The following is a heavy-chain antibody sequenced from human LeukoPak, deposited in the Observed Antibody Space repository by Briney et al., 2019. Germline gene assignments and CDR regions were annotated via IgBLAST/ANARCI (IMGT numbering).Heavy chain of an antibody. CDR1: GFTFGIYK. CDR2: ISGGGETM. J-gene: IGHJ3*02. V-gene: IGHV3-48*01. Sequence: PGGSLRLSCAASGFTFGIYKINWGRQPPRQGQDLVSYISGGGETMYYADSVKGRFTISRDNSKNTLYLQMNSLRAEDTAVYYCAREGVVVVAATQGADAFDIWGQGTMVTVSS. D-gene: IGHD2-15*01. CDR3: AREGVVVVAATQGADAFDI.